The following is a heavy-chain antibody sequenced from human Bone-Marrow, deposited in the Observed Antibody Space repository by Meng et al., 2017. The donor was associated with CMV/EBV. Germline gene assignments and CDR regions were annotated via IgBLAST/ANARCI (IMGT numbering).Heavy chain of an antibody. CDR1: GFTFSDYY. V-gene: IGHV1-2*02. J-gene: IGHJ4*02. D-gene: IGHD6-19*01. Sequence: VRLVESGDELKKPGASVKVSCTTSGFTFSDYYIHWVRQAPGQGLEWMGWVNSNNDATNYARKFQGRVSMTRDTSISTAHMELSRLMSDDTAVYYCVRSSGWSLFDYWGQGTLVTVSS. CDR3: VRSSGWSLFDY. CDR2: VNSNNDAT.